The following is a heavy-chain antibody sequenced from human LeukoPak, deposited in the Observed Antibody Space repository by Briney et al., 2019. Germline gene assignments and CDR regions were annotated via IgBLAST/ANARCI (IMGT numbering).Heavy chain of an antibody. CDR3: ARDSLAVAGSDY. J-gene: IGHJ4*02. D-gene: IGHD6-19*01. Sequence: ASVKVSCKASGYTFTGYYMHWVRQAPGQGPEWMGWINPNSGGTNYAQKFQGRVTMTRDTSISTAYMELSRLRSDDTAVYYCARDSLAVAGSDYWGQGTLVTVSS. CDR2: INPNSGGT. CDR1: GYTFTGYY. V-gene: IGHV1-2*02.